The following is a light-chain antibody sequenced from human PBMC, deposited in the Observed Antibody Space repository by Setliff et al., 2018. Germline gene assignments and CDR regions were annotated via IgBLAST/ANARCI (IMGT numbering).Light chain of an antibody. V-gene: IGLV1-47*01. J-gene: IGLJ1*01. CDR3: AAWDDSLSGRV. CDR1: SSNIGSNY. CDR2: RNN. Sequence: QSALTQPPSASGTPGQRVTISCSGSSSNIGSNYVYWYQQLPGTAPKLLIYRNNQRPSGVPGRFSGSKSGTSASLAISGLRSEDEADYYCAAWDDSLSGRVFGTGTKVTVL.